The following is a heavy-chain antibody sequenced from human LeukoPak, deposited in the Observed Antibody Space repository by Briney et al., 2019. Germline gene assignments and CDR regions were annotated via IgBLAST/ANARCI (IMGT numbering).Heavy chain of an antibody. V-gene: IGHV5-51*01. D-gene: IGHD3-22*01. CDR1: GYSFTSYW. CDR3: ARSPTPDSSGYYSDY. CDR2: IHPGDSDT. Sequence: GESLNISCKGSGYSFTSYWIGWVRQMPGKGLEWMGIIHPGDSDTRYSPSFQGQVTISADKSISTAYLQWSSLKASDTAMYYCARSPTPDSSGYYSDYWGQGTLVTVSS. J-gene: IGHJ4*02.